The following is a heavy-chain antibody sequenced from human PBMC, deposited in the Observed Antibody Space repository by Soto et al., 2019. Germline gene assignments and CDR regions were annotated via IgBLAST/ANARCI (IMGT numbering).Heavy chain of an antibody. V-gene: IGHV4-30-4*01. CDR2: IYYSGST. D-gene: IGHD3-22*01. CDR3: ARLFAYYDKEPGAFDI. CDR1: GGSISSGDYY. Sequence: QVQLQESGPGLVKPSQTLSLTCTVSGGSISSGDYYWSWIRQPPGKGLEWIGYIYYSGSTYYNPSLKSRVTITVDTSKNQFSLNLISVTAADTAVYYCARLFAYYDKEPGAFDIWGQGTMVTVSS. J-gene: IGHJ3*02.